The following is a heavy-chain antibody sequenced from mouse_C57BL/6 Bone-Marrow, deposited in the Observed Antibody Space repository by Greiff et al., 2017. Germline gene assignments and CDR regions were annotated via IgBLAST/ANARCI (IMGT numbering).Heavy chain of an antibody. V-gene: IGHV1-80*01. CDR2: IYPGSGST. D-gene: IGHD2-3*01. CDR1: GYAFSTYW. J-gene: IGHJ2*01. CDR3: AREAGWYYLDY. Sequence: QVQLQQSGAELVKPGASVKISCKVSGYAFSTYWMNWVKQRPGKGLEWIGQIYPGSGSTNYNEKFKSKATLTVDTSSSTAYMQLSSLTSEDSAVYYCAREAGWYYLDYWGQGTTLTVSS.